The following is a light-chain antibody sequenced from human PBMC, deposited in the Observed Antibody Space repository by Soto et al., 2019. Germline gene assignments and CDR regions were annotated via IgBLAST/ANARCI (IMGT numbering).Light chain of an antibody. CDR2: EVS. CDR1: RSDIGNYDF. J-gene: IGLJ2*01. Sequence: QSALTQPASVSGSPGQSITISCTGTRSDIGNYDFVSWYQQVPGTAPKAMIYEVSRRPSGVSNRFSGSKSGNTASLAIAGLQAEDEAYYYCSSYTTSTAVILFGGGTKLTVL. V-gene: IGLV2-14*01. CDR3: SSYTTSTAVIL.